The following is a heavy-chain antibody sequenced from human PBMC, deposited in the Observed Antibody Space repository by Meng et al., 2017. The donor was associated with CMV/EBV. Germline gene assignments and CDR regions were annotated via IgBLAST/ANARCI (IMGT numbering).Heavy chain of an antibody. CDR2: ISGSGGST. V-gene: IGHV3-23*01. CDR3: AKVLGYSSSWCDAFDI. Sequence: GGSLRLSCAASGFTFSSYAMSWVRQDPGKGLEWVSAISGSGGSTYYADSVKGRFTISRDNSKNTLYLQMNSLRAEDTAVYYCAKVLGYSSSWCDAFDIWGQGTMVTVSS. CDR1: GFTFSSYA. D-gene: IGHD6-13*01. J-gene: IGHJ3*02.